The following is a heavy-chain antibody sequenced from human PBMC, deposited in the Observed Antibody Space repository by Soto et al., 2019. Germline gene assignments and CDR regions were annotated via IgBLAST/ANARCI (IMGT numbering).Heavy chain of an antibody. J-gene: IGHJ4*02. CDR3: ARLYVDTAMRGPGAHFDY. D-gene: IGHD5-18*01. Sequence: PSETLSLTCTVSGGSISSGDYYWSWIRQPPGKGLEWIGYIYYSGSTYYNPSLKSRVTISVDTSKNQFSLKLSSVTAADTAVYYCARLYVDTAMRGPGAHFDYWGQGTLVTVS. V-gene: IGHV4-30-4*01. CDR1: GGSISSGDYY. CDR2: IYYSGST.